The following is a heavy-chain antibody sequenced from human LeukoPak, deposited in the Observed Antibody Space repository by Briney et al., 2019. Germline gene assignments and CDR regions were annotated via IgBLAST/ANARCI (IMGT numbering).Heavy chain of an antibody. CDR3: ARGPSYFDY. Sequence: PSETLSLTCTVSGYSISSGYYWGWIRQPPGKGLEWIGSIYHSGSTYYNPSLKSRVTISVDTSKNQFSLKLSSVTAADTAVYYCARGPSYFDYWGQGTLVTVSS. CDR1: GYSISSGYY. J-gene: IGHJ4*02. V-gene: IGHV4-38-2*02. CDR2: IYHSGST.